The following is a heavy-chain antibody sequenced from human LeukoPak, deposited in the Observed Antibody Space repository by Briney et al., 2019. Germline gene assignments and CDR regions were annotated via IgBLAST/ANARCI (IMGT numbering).Heavy chain of an antibody. CDR2: INSDGSST. D-gene: IGHD3-9*01. J-gene: IGHJ4*02. Sequence: GSLRLSCAASGFTFSSYSMNWVRQAPGKGLVWVSRINSDGSSTSYADSVKGRFTISRDNAKNTLYLQMNSLRAEDTAVYYCARLGSRYFDWLLDIWGQGTLVTVSS. V-gene: IGHV3-74*01. CDR1: GFTFSSYS. CDR3: ARLGSRYFDWLLDI.